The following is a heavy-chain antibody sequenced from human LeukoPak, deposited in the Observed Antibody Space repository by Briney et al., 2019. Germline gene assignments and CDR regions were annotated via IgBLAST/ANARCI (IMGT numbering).Heavy chain of an antibody. CDR3: ATVSGYHTVDY. J-gene: IGHJ4*02. Sequence: PSQTLSLTCTVSGGSITSGGYYWSWIRQHPGKGLEWIGYIYYSGSTYYNPSLKSRVTISVDTSKNQFSLKLSSVTAADTAVYYCATVSGYHTVDYWGQGTLVTVSS. CDR2: IYYSGST. D-gene: IGHD3-22*01. V-gene: IGHV4-31*03. CDR1: GGSITSGGYY.